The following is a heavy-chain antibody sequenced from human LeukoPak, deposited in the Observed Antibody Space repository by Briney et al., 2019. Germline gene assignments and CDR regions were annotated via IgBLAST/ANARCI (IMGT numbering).Heavy chain of an antibody. J-gene: IGHJ4*02. V-gene: IGHV1-2*06. D-gene: IGHD3-22*01. CDR1: GYTFTGYY. Sequence: GASVKVSCKASGYTFTGYYMHWVRQAPGQGLEWMGRINPNSGGTNYAQKFQGRVTMTRDTSISTAYMELSRLRSDDTAVYYCARTYYYDSSGYYADYWGQGTLVTVSS. CDR2: INPNSGGT. CDR3: ARTYYYDSSGYYADY.